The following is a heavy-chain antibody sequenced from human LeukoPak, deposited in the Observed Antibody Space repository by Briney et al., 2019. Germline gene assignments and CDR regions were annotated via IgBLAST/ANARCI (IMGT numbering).Heavy chain of an antibody. CDR3: ARTEAVSDAFDI. CDR1: GYTFTSYD. CDR2: MNPNSGNT. J-gene: IGHJ3*02. Sequence: ASVKVSCKASGYTFTSYDINWVRQATGQGLEWMGWMNPNSGNTGYAQKFQGRVTMTRNASISTAYMELSSLRSEDTAVYYGARTEAVSDAFDIWGQGTMVTVSS. D-gene: IGHD6-19*01. V-gene: IGHV1-8*01.